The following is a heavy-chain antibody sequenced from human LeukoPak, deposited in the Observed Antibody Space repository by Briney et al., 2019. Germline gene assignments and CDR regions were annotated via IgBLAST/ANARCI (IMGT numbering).Heavy chain of an antibody. CDR3: ARGGRYSWSGGEHDF. D-gene: IGHD3-3*01. Sequence: PSENLSLTCSVSGDSMNNYYWSWIRQPAGKGLEWIGRIYTSGFTNYNPSLETRVTISLDKSKKQFSLRLTSMTAADTAVYYCARGGRYSWSGGEHDFWGQGTLVTVSS. J-gene: IGHJ4*02. V-gene: IGHV4-4*07. CDR2: IYTSGFT. CDR1: GDSMNNYY.